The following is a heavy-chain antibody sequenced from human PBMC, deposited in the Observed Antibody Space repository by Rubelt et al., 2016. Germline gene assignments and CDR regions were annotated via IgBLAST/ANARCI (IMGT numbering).Heavy chain of an antibody. V-gene: IGHV4-34*01. CDR2: ISHRGST. D-gene: IGHD4-17*01. CDR3: ARGYGDSDGGDWFDP. J-gene: IGHJ5*02. Sequence: QVQLQQWGAGLLKPSETLSLTCAVYGESFSGHFWSWIRQPPGKGLEWIGEISHRGSTSYNPSLKSRVPISVDTSNNQVLLEPNSVTVAETAVYYCARGYGDSDGGDWFDPWGQGTLVTVSS. CDR1: GESFSGHF.